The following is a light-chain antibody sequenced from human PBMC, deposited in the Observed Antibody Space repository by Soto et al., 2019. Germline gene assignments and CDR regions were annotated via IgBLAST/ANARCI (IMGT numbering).Light chain of an antibody. J-gene: IGKJ5*01. CDR2: GAS. CDR1: QSVSSSY. V-gene: IGKV3-20*01. Sequence: EIVLTQSPGTLSLSPGEIATLSCRASQSVSSSYLAWYQQKPGQAPRLLIYGASSRATGIPDRFSGSGSGTDFTLTISRLEPEDFATYYCQQSDSIPITFGQGTRLEIK. CDR3: QQSDSIPIT.